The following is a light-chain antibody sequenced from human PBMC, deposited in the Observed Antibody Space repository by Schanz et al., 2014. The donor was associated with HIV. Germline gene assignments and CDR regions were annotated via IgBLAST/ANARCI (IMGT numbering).Light chain of an antibody. CDR3: QVWDSILDVV. V-gene: IGLV3-21*04. J-gene: IGLJ2*01. Sequence: SYELTQPPSVSVAPGKTASITCGGNNVGIKSVHWYQQTPGQAPVMVISYDTDRPSGIPERFSGSNSGHTATLTISRVEAGDEADYYCQVWDSILDVVFGGGTKVTVL. CDR1: NVGIKS. CDR2: YDT.